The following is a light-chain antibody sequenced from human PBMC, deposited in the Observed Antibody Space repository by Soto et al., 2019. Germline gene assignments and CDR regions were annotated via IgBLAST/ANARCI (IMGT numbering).Light chain of an antibody. Sequence: VLTQAPGAVSVSPGERATLSCRASQSVSSSYLAWYQQKPGQAPRLLIYGASSRATGIPDRFSGSGSGTDFTLTISRLEPEDFAVYYCQQYGSSLTWTFGQGTKVDIK. CDR2: GAS. CDR3: QQYGSSLTWT. V-gene: IGKV3-20*01. J-gene: IGKJ1*01. CDR1: QSVSSSY.